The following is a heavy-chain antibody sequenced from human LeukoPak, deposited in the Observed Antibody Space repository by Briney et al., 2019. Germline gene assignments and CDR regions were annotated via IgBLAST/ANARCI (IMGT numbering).Heavy chain of an antibody. D-gene: IGHD3-9*01. V-gene: IGHV3-7*01. CDR3: ATHGYSELRYFDWSTNE. Sequence: GALRLSCVVSGFTFSSHWMSWVRQAPGKGLEWVANIKEDGSEKYYVDSVKGRFTISRDNAKKSLYLQMDSLRAEDTAVYYCATHGYSELRYFDWSTNEWGQGTLVTVSS. J-gene: IGHJ4*02. CDR1: GFTFSSHW. CDR2: IKEDGSEK.